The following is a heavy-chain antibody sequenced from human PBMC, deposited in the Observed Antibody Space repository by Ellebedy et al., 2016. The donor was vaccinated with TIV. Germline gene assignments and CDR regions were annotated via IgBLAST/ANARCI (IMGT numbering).Heavy chain of an antibody. Sequence: GESLKISXAASGFTFSSYSMNWVRQAPGKGLEWVSSISSSSSYIYYADSVKGRFTISRDNAKNSLYLQMNSLRAEDTAVYYCSKDQRDYYYYYGMDVWGQGTTVTVSS. D-gene: IGHD2-21*02. V-gene: IGHV3-21*04. CDR3: SKDQRDYYYYYGMDV. J-gene: IGHJ6*02. CDR2: ISSSSSYI. CDR1: GFTFSSYS.